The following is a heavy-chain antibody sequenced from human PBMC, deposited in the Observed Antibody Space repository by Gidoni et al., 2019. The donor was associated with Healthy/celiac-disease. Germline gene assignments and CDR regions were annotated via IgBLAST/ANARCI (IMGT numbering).Heavy chain of an antibody. Sequence: EVQLLESGGGLVQPGGSLRLSCAASGFTFSSYAMSWVRQAPGKGLEWVSASSGSGGSTYYADSVKGRFTISRDNSKNTLYLQMNSLRAEDTAVYYCAKRDSSGWYYYYFDYWGQGTLVTVSS. J-gene: IGHJ4*02. CDR3: AKRDSSGWYYYYFDY. V-gene: IGHV3-23*01. CDR1: GFTFSSYA. D-gene: IGHD6-19*01. CDR2: SSGSGGST.